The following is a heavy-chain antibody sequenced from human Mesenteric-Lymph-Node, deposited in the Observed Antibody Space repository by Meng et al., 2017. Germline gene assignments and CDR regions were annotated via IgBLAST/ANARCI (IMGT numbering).Heavy chain of an antibody. J-gene: IGHJ5*02. CDR3: ARAISITMVRGVTLNWFDP. CDR1: GYTFTDYY. V-gene: IGHV1-46*01. CDR2: INPSGGST. Sequence: ASVKVSCKSSGYTFTDYYLHWVRQAPGQGLEWMGIINPSGGSTSYAQKFQGRVTMTRDTSTSTVYMELSSLRSEDTAVYYCARAISITMVRGVTLNWFDPWGQGTLVTVSS. D-gene: IGHD3-10*01.